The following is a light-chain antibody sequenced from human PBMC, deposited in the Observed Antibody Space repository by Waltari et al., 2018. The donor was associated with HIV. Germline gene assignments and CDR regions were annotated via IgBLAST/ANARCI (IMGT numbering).Light chain of an antibody. CDR2: KAS. J-gene: IGKJ2*01. V-gene: IGKV1-5*03. CDR1: QSISSW. Sequence: DIQMTQSPSTLSASVGDRVTITCRASQSISSWLAWYQQKPGKAPKILIYKASSLESGVPSRFSGSGSGTEFTLTISSLQPDDFATYYCQQYNSYSLLTFGQGTKLEIK. CDR3: QQYNSYSLLT.